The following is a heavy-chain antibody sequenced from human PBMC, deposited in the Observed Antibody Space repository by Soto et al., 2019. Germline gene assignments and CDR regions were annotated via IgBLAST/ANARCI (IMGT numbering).Heavy chain of an antibody. D-gene: IGHD3-3*01. J-gene: IGHJ5*02. CDR2: IHYSGIT. Sequence: PSETLSLTCTVSGGSISSYYWSWIRQSPGKGLEWIGYIHYSGITYYNPSLKSRVMISIDTSRNQFSLRLNSLTAADRAVYFCARGVTVFGLVSRFWFDPWGQGTVVTVSS. V-gene: IGHV4-59*08. CDR3: ARGVTVFGLVSRFWFDP. CDR1: GGSISSYY.